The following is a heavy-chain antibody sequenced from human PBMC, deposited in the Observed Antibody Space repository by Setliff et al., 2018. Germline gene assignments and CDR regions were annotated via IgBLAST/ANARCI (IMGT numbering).Heavy chain of an antibody. CDR3: ARSIAAPNWFDP. CDR1: GDSIINYY. D-gene: IGHD6-25*01. CDR2: IYSSGST. V-gene: IGHV4-4*08. Sequence: SETLSLTCTVSGDSIINYYWSWIRQPPGKGLEWIGNIYSSGSTNYNPSLKSRVTISVDTSKNQLFLRLGSVTAADTAVYYCARSIAAPNWFDPWGQGTLVTVSS. J-gene: IGHJ5*02.